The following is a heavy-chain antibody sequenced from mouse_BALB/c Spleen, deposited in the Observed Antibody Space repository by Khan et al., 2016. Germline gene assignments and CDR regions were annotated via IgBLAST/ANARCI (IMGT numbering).Heavy chain of an antibody. V-gene: IGHV1-80*01. J-gene: IGHJ2*01. D-gene: IGHD1-1*01. CDR1: GYAFSSYW. Sequence: QVQLQQSGAELVRPGSSVKISCKASGYAFSSYWMNWVKQRPGQGLEWIEQIYPGDGDTNYNGKFKGKATLTADKSSSTAYMQLSSLTSEDSAVYFCARDYYGSDFDYWGQGTTLTVSS. CDR3: ARDYYGSDFDY. CDR2: IYPGDGDT.